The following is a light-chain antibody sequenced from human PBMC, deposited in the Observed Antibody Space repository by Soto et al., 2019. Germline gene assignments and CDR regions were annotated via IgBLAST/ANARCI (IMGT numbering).Light chain of an antibody. Sequence: QSVLTQPPSVSAAPGQKVTISCSGSSSNIGNNYVSWYQQLPGTAPKLLIYDNNKRPSGIPDRFSGSKSGTSGTLDITGLQTGDEADYYCATWDHSLTGEVFGGRTKLTVL. CDR2: DNN. J-gene: IGLJ2*01. V-gene: IGLV1-51*01. CDR3: ATWDHSLTGEV. CDR1: SSNIGNNY.